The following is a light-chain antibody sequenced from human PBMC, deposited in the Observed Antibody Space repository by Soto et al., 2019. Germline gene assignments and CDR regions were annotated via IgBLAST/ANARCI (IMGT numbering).Light chain of an antibody. CDR2: KAS. V-gene: IGKV1-5*03. CDR3: QHYNSYSEA. J-gene: IGKJ1*01. CDR1: QTISSW. Sequence: DMQMTQSPSTLSGSVGDRVTITCRASQTISSWLAWYQQKPGKAPKLLIYKASTLKSGVPSRFSGSGSGTEFILTISSLQPDDFATYYCQHYNSYSEAFGQGTKVELK.